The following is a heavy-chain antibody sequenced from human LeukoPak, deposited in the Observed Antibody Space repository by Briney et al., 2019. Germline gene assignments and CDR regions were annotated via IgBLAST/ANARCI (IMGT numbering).Heavy chain of an antibody. V-gene: IGHV1-69*13. J-gene: IGHJ4*02. CDR3: ARDLRCSSTSCYTDGDGY. D-gene: IGHD2-2*02. CDR2: IIPIFGTA. Sequence: AASVKVSCKASGGTFSSYAISWVRQAPGQGLEWMGGIIPIFGTANYAQKSQGRVTITADESTSTAYMELSSLRSEDTAVYYCARDLRCSSTSCYTDGDGYWGQGTLVTVSS. CDR1: GGTFSSYA.